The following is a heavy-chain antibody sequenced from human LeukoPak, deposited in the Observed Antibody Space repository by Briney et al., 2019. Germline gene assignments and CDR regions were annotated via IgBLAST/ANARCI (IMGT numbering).Heavy chain of an antibody. V-gene: IGHV3-7*01. D-gene: IGHD2-15*01. Sequence: GGSLRLSCAASGFTFSTYRMSWVRQAPGKGLEWVANIKQDGSENYYVDSVKGRFTISRDNSKNTLYLQMNSLRAEDTAVYYCAKVRYCSGGSCPLYYYYYGMDVWGQGTTVTVSS. CDR2: IKQDGSEN. J-gene: IGHJ6*02. CDR3: AKVRYCSGGSCPLYYYYYGMDV. CDR1: GFTFSTYR.